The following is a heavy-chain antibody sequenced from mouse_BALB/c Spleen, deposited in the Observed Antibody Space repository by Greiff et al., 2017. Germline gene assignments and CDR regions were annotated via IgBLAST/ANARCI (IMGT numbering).Heavy chain of an antibody. D-gene: IGHD2-3*01. CDR1: GFNIKDTY. CDR2: IDPANGNT. CDR3: ARGGGYSWYFDV. Sequence: VQLKQSGAELVKPGASVKLSCTASGFNIKDTYMHWVKQRPEQGLEWIGRIDPANGNTKYDPKFQGKATITADTSSNTAYLQLSSLTSEDTAVYYCARGGGYSWYFDVWGAGTTVTVSS. V-gene: IGHV14-3*02. J-gene: IGHJ1*01.